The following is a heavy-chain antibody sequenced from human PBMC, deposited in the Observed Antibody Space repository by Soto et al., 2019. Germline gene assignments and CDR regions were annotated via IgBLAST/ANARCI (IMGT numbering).Heavy chain of an antibody. CDR2: ISGSGGST. Sequence: PGGSLRLSCAASGFTFSSYAMSWVRQAPGKGLEWVSAISGSGGSTYYADSVKGRFTISRDNSKNTLYLQMNSLRAEDTAVYYCAKEGYYDSSGYYVPNWFDPWGQGTLVTVSS. J-gene: IGHJ5*02. CDR1: GFTFSSYA. D-gene: IGHD3-22*01. V-gene: IGHV3-23*01. CDR3: AKEGYYDSSGYYVPNWFDP.